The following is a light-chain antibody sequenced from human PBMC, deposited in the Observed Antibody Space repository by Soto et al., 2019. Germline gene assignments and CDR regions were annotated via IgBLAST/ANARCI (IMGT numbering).Light chain of an antibody. CDR1: QTVTSY. Sequence: DVQMTQSPSSLSASVGDRLTLTCRASQTVTSYLNWYQQKPGKAPKLXIYAASTLQSGVPSRFSGSGSGTEFTLTIISLQPEDFATYYCQQSYSNTRTFGQGTKVDIK. V-gene: IGKV1-39*01. CDR3: QQSYSNTRT. J-gene: IGKJ1*01. CDR2: AAS.